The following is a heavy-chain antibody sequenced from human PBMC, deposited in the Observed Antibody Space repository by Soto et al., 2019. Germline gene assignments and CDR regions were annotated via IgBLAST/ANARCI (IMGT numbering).Heavy chain of an antibody. Sequence: EVQLLESGGGLVQPGGSLRLSCAASGFTFSSYAMSWVRQAPGKGLEWVSAISGSGGSTYYTDSVKGRFTISRDNSKNTLYLQMNSLRAEDTAVYYCATTVDSSGPFDYWGQGTLVTVSS. V-gene: IGHV3-23*01. CDR3: ATTVDSSGPFDY. J-gene: IGHJ4*02. CDR2: ISGSGGST. D-gene: IGHD3-22*01. CDR1: GFTFSSYA.